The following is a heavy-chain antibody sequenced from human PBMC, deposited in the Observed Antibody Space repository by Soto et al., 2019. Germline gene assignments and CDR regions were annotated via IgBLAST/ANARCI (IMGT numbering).Heavy chain of an antibody. CDR2: IYYSGST. J-gene: IGHJ6*02. CDR3: ARSQQLVEADYYYYYGMDV. CDR1: GGSISSYY. V-gene: IGHV4-59*01. Sequence: KSSETLSLTCTVSGGSISSYYWSWIRQPPGKGLEWIGYIYYSGSTNYNPSLKSRVTISVDTSKNQFSLKLSSVTAADTAVYYCARSQQLVEADYYYYYGMDVWGQGTTVTVSS. D-gene: IGHD6-6*01.